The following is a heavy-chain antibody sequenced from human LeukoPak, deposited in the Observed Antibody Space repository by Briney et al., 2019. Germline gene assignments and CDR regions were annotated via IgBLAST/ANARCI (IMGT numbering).Heavy chain of an antibody. J-gene: IGHJ5*02. CDR1: GGTFNNLA. CDR3: ARDHDHSFDP. CDR2: ITPLFGTA. V-gene: IGHV1-69*13. Sequence: SVKVSCKASGGTFNNLAFNWVGQAPGQGLEWMGRITPLFGTADYPQKFQGRVSFNADESTTTSYMELNSLTSENTAVYYCARDHDHSFDPWGQGTLVTVSS.